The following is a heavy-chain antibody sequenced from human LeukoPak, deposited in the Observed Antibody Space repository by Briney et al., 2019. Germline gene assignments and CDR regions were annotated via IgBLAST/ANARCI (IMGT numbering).Heavy chain of an antibody. D-gene: IGHD6-6*01. CDR3: AREMHSSSWGGSASSGTGY. CDR1: GYTFTSYG. V-gene: IGHV1-18*01. J-gene: IGHJ4*02. CDR2: ISAYNGNT. Sequence: ASVKVSCKASGYTFTSYGISWVRQAPGQGLEWMGWISAYNGNTNYAQKLQGRVTMTTDTSTSTAYMELRSLRSDDTAVYYCAREMHSSSWGGSASSGTGYWGQGTLVTVSS.